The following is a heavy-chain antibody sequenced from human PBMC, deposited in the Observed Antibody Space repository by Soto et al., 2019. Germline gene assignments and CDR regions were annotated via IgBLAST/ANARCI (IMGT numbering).Heavy chain of an antibody. Sequence: PEGALRRNCASSGCTLSMSAVNWVRQAPGKGLEWVSYISDSGDRTYYADSVKGRFTISRDRSKNTVSLQMDSLRAEDTAVYYCAKDRGIIVKAGDAFDVWGQGTKVT. J-gene: IGHJ3*01. CDR3: AKDRGIIVKAGDAFDV. V-gene: IGHV3-23*01. CDR2: ISDSGDRT. CDR1: GCTLSMSA. D-gene: IGHD3-16*02.